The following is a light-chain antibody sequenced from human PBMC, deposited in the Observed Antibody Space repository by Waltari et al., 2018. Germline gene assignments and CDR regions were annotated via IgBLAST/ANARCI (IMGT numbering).Light chain of an antibody. CDR2: LGS. J-gene: IGKJ4*01. V-gene: IGKV2-28*01. CDR1: QSLLHSNGYNY. CDR3: MQALQTPLT. Sequence: IVMTQSPLSLPVTPGEPASISCRPSQSLLHSNGYNYLGWYLQNPGQSPPLLIYLGSNRASGVPDRFSGSGSGTDFTLKISRVEAEDVGVYYCMQALQTPLTFGGGTKVEIK.